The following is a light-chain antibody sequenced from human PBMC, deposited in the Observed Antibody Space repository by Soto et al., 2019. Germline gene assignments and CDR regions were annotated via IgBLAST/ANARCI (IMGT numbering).Light chain of an antibody. CDR3: AAWDDSLRGRV. V-gene: IGLV1-44*01. CDR2: SHN. Sequence: QSVLTQPPSAPGTPGQRVTVSCSGSSANIGSNPVNWYQQLPGTAPRLLIDSHNQRPSGVPDRFSGSRSGTSASLAISGLQSEDEADYYCAAWDDSLRGRVFGTGTKLTVL. J-gene: IGLJ1*01. CDR1: SANIGSNP.